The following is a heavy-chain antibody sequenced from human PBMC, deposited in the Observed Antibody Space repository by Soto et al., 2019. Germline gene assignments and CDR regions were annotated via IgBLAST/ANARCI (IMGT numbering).Heavy chain of an antibody. CDR1: GYSFTSYW. CDR3: ARHGLRVAAAPFNWLDP. CDR2: IYPADSNT. J-gene: IGHJ5*02. D-gene: IGHD2-15*01. V-gene: IGHV5-51*01. Sequence: GESLKISCKGSGYSFTSYWIGWVRQMPGKGLEWMGIIYPADSNTRYSPSFQGQVTISADKSISTAYLQWSSLKASDTAMYYCARHGLRVAAAPFNWLDPWGQGTLVTVSS.